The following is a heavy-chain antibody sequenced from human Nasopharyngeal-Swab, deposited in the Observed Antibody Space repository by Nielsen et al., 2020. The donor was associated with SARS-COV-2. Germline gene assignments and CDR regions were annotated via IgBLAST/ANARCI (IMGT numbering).Heavy chain of an antibody. CDR3: ARDLNYYDSSGPTVLDV. V-gene: IGHV3-30-3*01. Sequence: GSLRLSCAASGFTFSSYAMHWVRQAPGKGLEWVAVISYDGSNKYYADSVKGRFTISRDNSKNTLYLQMNSLRAEDTAVYYCARDLNYYDSSGPTVLDVWGQGTTVTVSS. J-gene: IGHJ6*02. CDR2: ISYDGSNK. CDR1: GFTFSSYA. D-gene: IGHD3-22*01.